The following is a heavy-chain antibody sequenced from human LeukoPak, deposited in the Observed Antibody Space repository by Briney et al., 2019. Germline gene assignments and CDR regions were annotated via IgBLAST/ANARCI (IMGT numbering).Heavy chain of an antibody. V-gene: IGHV4-39*01. D-gene: IGHD3-10*01. CDR1: DGSMRSRSSGYH. J-gene: IGHJ4*02. CDR2: IDHSGNT. CDR3: AKTFYYGSGSPFDD. Sequence: SETLSLTCTVSDGSMRSRSSGYHWGWIGQPPGKGLEWIGTIDHSGNTFSNPSLKSRVTISVDTSKNQFSLKLRSVTAADTAVYYCAKTFYYGSGSPFDDWGQGTLVTVSS.